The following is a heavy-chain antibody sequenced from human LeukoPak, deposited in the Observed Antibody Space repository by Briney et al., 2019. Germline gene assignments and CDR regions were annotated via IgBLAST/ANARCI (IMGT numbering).Heavy chain of an antibody. CDR3: ATGYCSSTRCYNLDY. Sequence: ASVKVSCKASGYTFTGYYMHWVRQAPGQGLEWMGWINPNSGNTGYAQKSQGRVTMTRNTSISTAYMELSSLRSEDTAVYYCATGYCSSTRCYNLDYWGQGTLVSVSS. V-gene: IGHV1-8*02. J-gene: IGHJ4*02. CDR2: INPNSGNT. D-gene: IGHD2-2*02. CDR1: GYTFTGYY.